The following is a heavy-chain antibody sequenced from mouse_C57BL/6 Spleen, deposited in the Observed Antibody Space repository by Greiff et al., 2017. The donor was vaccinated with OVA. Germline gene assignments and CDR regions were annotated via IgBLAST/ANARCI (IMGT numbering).Heavy chain of an antibody. D-gene: IGHD1-1*01. CDR1: GFSLTSYG. J-gene: IGHJ3*01. V-gene: IGHV2-6*01. CDR2: IWGVGST. CDR3: ANFYYGSSFFAY. Sequence: VQRVESGPGLVAPSQSLSITCTVSGFSLTSYGVDWVRQSPGKGLEWLGVIWGVGSTNYNSALKSRLSISKDNSKSQVFLKMNSLQTDDTAMYYCANFYYGSSFFAYWGQGTLVTVSA.